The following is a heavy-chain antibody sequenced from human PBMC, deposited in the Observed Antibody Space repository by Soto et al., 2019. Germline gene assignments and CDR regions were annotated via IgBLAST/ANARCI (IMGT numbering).Heavy chain of an antibody. J-gene: IGHJ4*02. CDR3: TTDGITLRD. D-gene: IGHD1-20*01. V-gene: IGHV3-15*01. CDR2: IKSKTDGGTT. Sequence: GGSLRHSCAASGLNCSSYAMSWVRQAPGKGLEWVGRIKSKTDGGTTDYAAPVKGRFTISRDDSKNTLYLQMNSLKTEDTAVYYCTTDGITLRDWGQGTLLTVSS. CDR1: GLNCSSYA.